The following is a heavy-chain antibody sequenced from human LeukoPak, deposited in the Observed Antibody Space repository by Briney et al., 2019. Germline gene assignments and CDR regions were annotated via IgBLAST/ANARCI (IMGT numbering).Heavy chain of an antibody. Sequence: PSETLSLTCTVSGGSISSGSYYWSWIRQPAGKGLEWIGRIYTSGSTNYNPSLKSRVTISVDTSKNQFSLKLSSVTAADTAVYCCARVFRYCSGGSCYSGVEYWGQGTLVTVSS. CDR1: GGSISSGSYY. V-gene: IGHV4-61*02. CDR3: ARVFRYCSGGSCYSGVEY. D-gene: IGHD2-15*01. J-gene: IGHJ4*02. CDR2: IYTSGST.